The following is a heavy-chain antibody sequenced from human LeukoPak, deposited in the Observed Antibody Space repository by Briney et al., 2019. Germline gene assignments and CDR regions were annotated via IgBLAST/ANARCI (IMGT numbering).Heavy chain of an antibody. CDR2: IYTSGST. V-gene: IGHV4-61*02. CDR3: ARDQTVVTPNDAFDI. D-gene: IGHD4-23*01. J-gene: IGHJ3*02. CDR1: GGSISSGSYY. Sequence: SQTLSLTCTVSGGSISSGSYYWSWIRQPAGKGLEWIGRIYTSGSTSYNPSLKSRVTISVDTSKNQFSLKLSSVTAADTAVYYCARDQTVVTPNDAFDIWGQGTMVTVSS.